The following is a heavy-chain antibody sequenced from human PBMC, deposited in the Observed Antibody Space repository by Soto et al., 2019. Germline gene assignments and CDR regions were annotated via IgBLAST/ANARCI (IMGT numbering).Heavy chain of an antibody. Sequence: QVQLVQSGAEVKKPGSSVKVSCKASGGTFSSYTISWVRQAPGQGLEWMGRINPILGIANYAQKFQGRVTITADKSTSTACMELGSLRSEATAVYYCAAALVGAIFDPWGQGTLVTVS. D-gene: IGHD1-26*01. CDR2: INPILGIA. CDR1: GGTFSSYT. CDR3: AAALVGAIFDP. V-gene: IGHV1-69*02. J-gene: IGHJ5*02.